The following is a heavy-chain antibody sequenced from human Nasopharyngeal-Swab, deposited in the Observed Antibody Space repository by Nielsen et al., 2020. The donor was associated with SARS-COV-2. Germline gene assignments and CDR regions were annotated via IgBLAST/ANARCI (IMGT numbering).Heavy chain of an antibody. J-gene: IGHJ4*02. Sequence: WVRQAPGQGLEWMGWINTNTGNPTYAQGFTGRFVFSLDTSVNTAYLQISSLKAEDTAVYYCARGRVGAVADTETDYWGQGTLVTVSS. D-gene: IGHD6-19*01. V-gene: IGHV7-4-1*02. CDR2: INTNTGNP. CDR3: ARGRVGAVADTETDY.